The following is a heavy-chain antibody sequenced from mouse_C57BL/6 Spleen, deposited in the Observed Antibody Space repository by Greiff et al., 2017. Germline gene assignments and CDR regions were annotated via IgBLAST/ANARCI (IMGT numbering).Heavy chain of an antibody. CDR1: GYSFTSYY. CDR3: AREGDSSGYFDY. Sequence: QVQLKESGPELVKPGASVKISCKASGYSFTSYYIHWVKQRPGQGLEWIGWIYPGSGNTKYNEKFKGKATLTADTSPSTAYMQLSSLTSEDSAVYYCAREGDSSGYFDYWGQGTTLTVSS. V-gene: IGHV1-66*01. CDR2: IYPGSGNT. J-gene: IGHJ2*01. D-gene: IGHD3-2*02.